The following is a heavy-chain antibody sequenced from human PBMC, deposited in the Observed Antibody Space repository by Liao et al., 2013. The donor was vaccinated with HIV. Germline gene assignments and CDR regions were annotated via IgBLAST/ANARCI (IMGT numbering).Heavy chain of an antibody. CDR3: ARAVGVVDYYYYMDV. Sequence: QVQLQESGPGLVKPSQTLSLTCTVSGGSISSGSYYWSWIRQPAGKGLEWIGYIYYSGSTYYNPSLKSRVTISVDTSKNQFSLKLSSVTAADTAVYYCARAVGVVDYYYYMDVWGKGTTVTVSS. CDR1: GGSISSGSYY. CDR2: IYYSGST. J-gene: IGHJ6*03. V-gene: IGHV4-30-4*08. D-gene: IGHD3-3*01.